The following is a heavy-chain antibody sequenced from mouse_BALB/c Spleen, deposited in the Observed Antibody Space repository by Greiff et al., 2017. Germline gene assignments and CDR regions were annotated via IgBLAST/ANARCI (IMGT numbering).Heavy chain of an antibody. CDR2: IDPENGDT. J-gene: IGHJ2*01. V-gene: IGHV14-4*02. CDR3: NGNYYGSSYDY. Sequence: EVQLVESGAELVRSGASVKLSCTASGFNIKDYYMHWVKQRPEQGLEWIGWIDPENGDTEYAPKFQGKATMTADTSSNTAYLQLSSLTSEDTAVYYCNGNYYGSSYDYWGQGTTLTVSS. CDR1: GFNIKDYY. D-gene: IGHD1-1*01.